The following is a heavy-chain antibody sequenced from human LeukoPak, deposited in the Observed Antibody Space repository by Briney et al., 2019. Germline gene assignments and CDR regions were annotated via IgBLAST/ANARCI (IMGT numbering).Heavy chain of an antibody. Sequence: PSETLSLTCTVSAGSISSYYWSWIRQPPGKGLEWIGYIYYSGSTNYNPSLKSRVTISVDTSKNQFSLKLSSVTAADTTVYYCARDKRGPILYWGQGTLVTVSS. CDR3: ARDKRGPILY. J-gene: IGHJ4*02. CDR2: IYYSGST. D-gene: IGHD5-12*01. V-gene: IGHV4-59*01. CDR1: AGSISSYY.